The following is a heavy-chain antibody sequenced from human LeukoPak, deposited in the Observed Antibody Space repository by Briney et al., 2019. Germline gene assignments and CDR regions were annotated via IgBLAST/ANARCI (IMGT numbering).Heavy chain of an antibody. V-gene: IGHV4-39*01. D-gene: IGHD6-6*01. J-gene: IGHJ4*02. CDR3: ARHKWQLGADY. Sequence: PSETLSLTCTVSGGSISIGGYYWGWIRQPPGKGLEWIGSIYYSGSTYYNPSLKSRVTISVDTSKNQFSLKLSSVTAADTAVYYCARHKWQLGADYWGQGTLVTVSS. CDR1: GGSISIGGYY. CDR2: IYYSGST.